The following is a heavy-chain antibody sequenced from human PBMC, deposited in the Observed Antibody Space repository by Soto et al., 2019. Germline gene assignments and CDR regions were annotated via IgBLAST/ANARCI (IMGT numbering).Heavy chain of an antibody. CDR2: ISGRGDST. V-gene: IGHV3-23*01. Sequence: GGSLRLSCAASGFTFSSYAMSWVRQAPGKGLEWVSVISGRGDSTYYADSVKGRFTISRDNSKNTLYLQMNSLRAEDTAVYYCAKRTRGWHLAYWGQGTLVTVSS. J-gene: IGHJ4*02. CDR1: GFTFSSYA. D-gene: IGHD6-19*01. CDR3: AKRTRGWHLAY.